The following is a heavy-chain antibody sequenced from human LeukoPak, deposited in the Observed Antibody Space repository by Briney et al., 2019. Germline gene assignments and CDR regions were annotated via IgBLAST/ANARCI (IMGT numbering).Heavy chain of an antibody. CDR3: AKGNSGEYYDTYFDS. V-gene: IGHV3-43*01. Sequence: GGSLRLSCAASGFTFDDYTMHWVRKAPGKGLEWVSLINWSGDTAYYADSVKGRSTISRDNSRNSLYLQMNSLRSEDTAFYYCAKGNSGEYYDTYFDSWGQGTLVAVSS. J-gene: IGHJ4*02. CDR1: GFTFDDYT. CDR2: INWSGDTA. D-gene: IGHD1-26*01.